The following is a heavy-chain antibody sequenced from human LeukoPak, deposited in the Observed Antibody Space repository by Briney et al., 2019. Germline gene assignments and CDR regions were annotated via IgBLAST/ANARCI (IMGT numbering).Heavy chain of an antibody. Sequence: ASVKVSCKASGGTFSSYAISWVRQAPGQGLEWMGGIIPIFGSANYAQKFQGRVTITADKSTSTAYMELSSLRSEDTAVYYCATSPGYSSGWYVYWGQGTLVTVSS. D-gene: IGHD6-19*01. CDR3: ATSPGYSSGWYVY. J-gene: IGHJ4*02. CDR1: GGTFSSYA. CDR2: IIPIFGSA. V-gene: IGHV1-69*06.